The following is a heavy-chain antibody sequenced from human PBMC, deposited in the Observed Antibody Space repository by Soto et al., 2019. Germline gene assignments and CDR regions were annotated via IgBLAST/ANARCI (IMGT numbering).Heavy chain of an antibody. J-gene: IGHJ4*02. V-gene: IGHV4-31*03. Sequence: PSETLSLTCTVSGGSISSGGYYWSWIRQHPGKGLEWIGYIYYSGSTYYNPSLKSRVTISVDTSKNQFSLKLSSVTAADTAVYYCARMNDGDFDYWGQGTLVTVSS. D-gene: IGHD1-1*01. CDR1: GGSISSGGYY. CDR2: IYYSGST. CDR3: ARMNDGDFDY.